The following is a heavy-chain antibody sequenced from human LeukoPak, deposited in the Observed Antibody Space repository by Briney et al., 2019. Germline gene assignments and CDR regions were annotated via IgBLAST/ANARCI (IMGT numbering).Heavy chain of an antibody. V-gene: IGHV5-51*01. D-gene: IGHD1-14*01. J-gene: IGHJ5*02. CDR2: VYPAGSII. Sequence: GESLKISCKGSGYSFTSYWIGWVRQMPGKGLEWMGIVYPAGSIIHYSPSFQGQVTISVDRSISTAYLQWTSLQASDSAMYFCARRKYSDTWFDPWGQGTLVTVSS. CDR1: GYSFTSYW. CDR3: ARRKYSDTWFDP.